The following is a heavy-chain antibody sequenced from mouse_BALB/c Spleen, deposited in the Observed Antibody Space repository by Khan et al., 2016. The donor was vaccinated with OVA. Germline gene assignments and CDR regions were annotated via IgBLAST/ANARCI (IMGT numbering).Heavy chain of an antibody. J-gene: IGHJ4*01. CDR3: ARHWVGIMDY. D-gene: IGHD1-1*01. V-gene: IGHV5-6*01. Sequence: EVGLVESGGDLVKPGGSLKLSCAASGFTFSTYGMSWVRQTPDKRLEWVATISTAGTYTYYSDSVKGRFTFSRDNSKNTPYLQMNSLRSEDTAMYYCARHWVGIMDYWGQGTSLTVSS. CDR1: GFTFSTYG. CDR2: ISTAGTYT.